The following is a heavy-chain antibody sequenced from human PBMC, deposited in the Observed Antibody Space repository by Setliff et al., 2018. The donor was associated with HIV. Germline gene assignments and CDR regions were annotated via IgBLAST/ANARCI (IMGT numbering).Heavy chain of an antibody. V-gene: IGHV3-11*04. CDR3: AREGSGDDAFDI. CDR1: GFTFSHYY. D-gene: IGHD2-21*01. Sequence: GGSLRLSCAASGFTFSHYYMSWIRQAPGKGLEWVSYFSSSGSTIYYADSVKGRFTISRDNTKNLLYLQKNSLRADDTAVYYCAREGSGDDAFDIWGHGTVVTVSS. J-gene: IGHJ3*02. CDR2: FSSSGSTI.